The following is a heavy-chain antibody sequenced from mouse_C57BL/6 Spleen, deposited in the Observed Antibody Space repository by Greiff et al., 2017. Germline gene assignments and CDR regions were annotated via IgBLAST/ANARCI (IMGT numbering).Heavy chain of an antibody. D-gene: IGHD4-1*01. Sequence: VQLQQSGPGLVQPSQSLSITCTVSGFSLTSYGVHWVRQSPGKGLEWLGVIWSGGSTDYNADFISRLSISKDNSKSQVFFKMNSLQADDTAIYYCARRGVTGAFAYWGQGTLVTVSA. CDR3: ARRGVTGAFAY. J-gene: IGHJ3*01. CDR2: IWSGGST. V-gene: IGHV2-2*01. CDR1: GFSLTSYG.